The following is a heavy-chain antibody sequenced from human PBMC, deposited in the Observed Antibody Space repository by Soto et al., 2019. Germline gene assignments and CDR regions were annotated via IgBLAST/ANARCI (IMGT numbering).Heavy chain of an antibody. D-gene: IGHD3-16*01. CDR3: ARGLRGSDAFDI. CDR1: GFTFSSYG. V-gene: IGHV3-33*01. CDR2: IWYDGSNK. J-gene: IGHJ3*02. Sequence: TGGSLRLSCAASGFTFSSYGMHWVRQAPGKGLEWVAVIWYDGSNKYYADSVKGRFTISRDNSKNTLYLQMNSLRAEDTAVYYCARGLRGSDAFDIWGQGTMVTVSS.